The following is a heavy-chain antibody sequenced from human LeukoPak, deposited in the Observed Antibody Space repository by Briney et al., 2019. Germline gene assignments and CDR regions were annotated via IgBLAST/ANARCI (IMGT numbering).Heavy chain of an antibody. CDR2: IKKDGSEI. CDR1: EFTFSSYW. CDR3: ARRRSGDQTYPRYGMDV. J-gene: IGHJ6*02. V-gene: IGHV3-7*01. Sequence: GGSLRLSCAASEFTFSSYWMSWVRQAPGKGLEWVATIKKDGSEIYYVDSVKGRFTISRGNAKHSLYLQMNTLRGDDTAVYYCARRRSGDQTYPRYGMDVWGQGTTVTVSS. D-gene: IGHD2-2*02.